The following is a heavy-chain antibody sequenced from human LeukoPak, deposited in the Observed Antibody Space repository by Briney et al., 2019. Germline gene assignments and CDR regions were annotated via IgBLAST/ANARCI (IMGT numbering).Heavy chain of an antibody. V-gene: IGHV4-59*01. D-gene: IGHD6-19*01. CDR3: AGALGSGWYRFDY. CDR1: GGSISSYY. J-gene: IGHJ4*02. CDR2: VYYSGST. Sequence: SETLSLTCTVSGGSISSYYWSWIRQPPGKGLEWIGYVYYSGSTNYNPSLKSRVTISVDTSKNQFSLKLSSVTAADTAVYYCAGALGSGWYRFDYWGQGTLVTASS.